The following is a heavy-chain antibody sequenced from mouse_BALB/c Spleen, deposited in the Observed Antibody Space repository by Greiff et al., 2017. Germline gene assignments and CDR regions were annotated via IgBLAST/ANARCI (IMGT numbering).Heavy chain of an antibody. CDR3: ARSLELLRFPDAMDY. Sequence: EVQLQESGAELVKPGASVKLSCTASGFNIKDTYMHWVKQRPEQGLEWIGRIDPANGNTKYDPKFQGKATITADTSSNTAYLQLSSLTSEDTAVYYYARSLELLRFPDAMDYWGQGTSATVPS. CDR1: GFNIKDTY. D-gene: IGHD1-1*01. V-gene: IGHV14-3*02. J-gene: IGHJ4*01. CDR2: IDPANGNT.